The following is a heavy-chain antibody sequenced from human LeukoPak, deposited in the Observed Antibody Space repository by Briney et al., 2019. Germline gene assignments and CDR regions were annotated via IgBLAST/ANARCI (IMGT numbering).Heavy chain of an antibody. D-gene: IGHD5-24*01. CDR3: ARQPGYNLIVDY. CDR1: GGSFSGYY. CDR2: INHSGST. V-gene: IGHV4-34*01. J-gene: IGHJ4*02. Sequence: SETLSLTCAVYGGSFSGYYWSWIRQPPGKGLEWIGEINHSGSTNYNPSLKSRVTISVDTSKNQFSLKLSSVTAADTAVYYCARQPGYNLIVDYWGQGTLVTVSS.